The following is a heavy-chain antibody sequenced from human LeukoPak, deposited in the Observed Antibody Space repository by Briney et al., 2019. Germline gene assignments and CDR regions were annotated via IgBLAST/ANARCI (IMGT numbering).Heavy chain of an antibody. CDR2: INPNSGGT. CDR3: ARSGDYSRSFDY. D-gene: IGHD4-11*01. CDR1: GYTFTGYY. Sequence: ASVKVSCKASGYTFTGYYMHWVRQTPGQGLEWMGWINPNSGGTNYAQKFQGRVTMTRDTSISTAYMELSRLRSDDTAVYYCARSGDYSRSFDYWGQGTLVTVSS. V-gene: IGHV1-2*02. J-gene: IGHJ4*02.